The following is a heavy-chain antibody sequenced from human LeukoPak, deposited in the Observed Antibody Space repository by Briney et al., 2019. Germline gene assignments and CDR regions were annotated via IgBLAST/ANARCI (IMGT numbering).Heavy chain of an antibody. V-gene: IGHV1-69*01. Sequence: ASVKVSCKASGGTFSSYAISWVRQAPGQGLEWVGGIIPIFGTANYAQKFQGRVTITADESTSTAYMELSSLRSEDTAVYYCARDGVGATSVYWGQGTLVTVSS. CDR2: IIPIFGTA. CDR3: ARDGVGATSVY. D-gene: IGHD1-26*01. CDR1: GGTFSSYA. J-gene: IGHJ4*02.